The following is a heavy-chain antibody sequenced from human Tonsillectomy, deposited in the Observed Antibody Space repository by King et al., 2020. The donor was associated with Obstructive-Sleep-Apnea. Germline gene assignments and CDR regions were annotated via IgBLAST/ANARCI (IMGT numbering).Heavy chain of an antibody. Sequence: QLQESGPGLVKPSQTLSLTCNVSGASVNSGGHYWNWIRQHPGKGLEWIGSIYNSATTSYSPSLQSRVTISVDTSKNQFSLRLKSVTAADTAVYYCAKDGYDFLTGGGWFAPWGQGTLVIVSS. CDR2: IYNSATT. CDR3: AKDGYDFLTGGGWFAP. J-gene: IGHJ5*02. CDR1: GASVNSGGHY. V-gene: IGHV4-31*03. D-gene: IGHD3-9*01.